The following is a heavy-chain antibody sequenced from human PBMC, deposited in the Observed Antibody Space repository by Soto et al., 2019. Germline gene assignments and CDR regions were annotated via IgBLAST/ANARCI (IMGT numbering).Heavy chain of an antibody. J-gene: IGHJ1*01. V-gene: IGHV1-69*13. CDR3: AVSTTLESPSQWLFYFQH. CDR2: IIPIFGTA. CDR1: GGTFSSYA. D-gene: IGHD3-22*01. Sequence: SVKVSCKASGGTFSSYAISWVRQAPGQGLEWMGGIIPIFGTANCAQKFQGRVTITADESTSTAYMELSSLRSEDTAVYYCAVSTTLESPSQWLFYFQHWGQGTLVTVSS.